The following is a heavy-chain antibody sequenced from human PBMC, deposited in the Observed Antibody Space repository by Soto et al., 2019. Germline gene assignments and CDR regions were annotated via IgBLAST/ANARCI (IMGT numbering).Heavy chain of an antibody. CDR2: IWYDGSNQ. D-gene: IGHD4-17*01. CDR1: GFIFSTYD. Sequence: QVQLVESGGGVVQPGRSLRLSCAASGFIFSTYDMHWVHQAPGKGLDWVAVIWYDGSNQDYADSVKGRFTISRDNSKNRLFLQMNSLRGEDTAVYYCARAYGVKSGTFDFWGQGTMVTVSS. CDR3: ARAYGVKSGTFDF. V-gene: IGHV3-33*01. J-gene: IGHJ3*01.